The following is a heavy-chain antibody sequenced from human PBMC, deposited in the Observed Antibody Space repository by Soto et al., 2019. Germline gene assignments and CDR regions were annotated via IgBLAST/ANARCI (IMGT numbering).Heavy chain of an antibody. CDR2: ISAYNGNT. D-gene: IGHD3-22*01. J-gene: IGHJ4*02. CDR3: ARDRRYYDSSGYPHYYFDY. CDR1: GYTFTSYG. V-gene: IGHV1-18*01. Sequence: GASVKVSCKASGYTFTSYGISWVRQAPGQGLEWMGWISAYNGNTNYAQKLQGRVTMTTDTSTSTAYMELRSLRSDDTAVYYCARDRRYYDSSGYPHYYFDYWGQGTLVTVSS.